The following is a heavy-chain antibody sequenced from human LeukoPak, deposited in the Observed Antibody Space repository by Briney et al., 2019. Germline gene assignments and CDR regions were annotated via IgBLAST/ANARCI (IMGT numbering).Heavy chain of an antibody. CDR2: ISYDGSNK. J-gene: IGHJ4*02. V-gene: IGHV3-30*18. D-gene: IGHD3-22*01. CDR3: AKKLESSGYYFDY. Sequence: GGSLRLSCAASGXTFSSYGMHWVRQAPGKGLEWVAVISYDGSNKYYADSVKGRFTISRDNSKNTLYLQMNSLRAEDTAVYYCAKKLESSGYYFDYWGQGTLVTVSS. CDR1: GXTFSSYG.